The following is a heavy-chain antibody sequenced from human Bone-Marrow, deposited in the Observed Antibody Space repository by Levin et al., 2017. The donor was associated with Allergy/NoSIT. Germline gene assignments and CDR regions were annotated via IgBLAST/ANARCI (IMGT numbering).Heavy chain of an antibody. CDR3: AHTAGWLPDS. J-gene: IGHJ5*01. Sequence: SGPTLVKPTQTLTLTCTFSGFSLTASAVGVVWIRQPPGKALEWLALIYWNDDNHYNPSLTSRLTVTKDTSKNQVVLTLTNMDPVDTATYYCAHTAGWLPDSWGQGTLVTVSS. CDR1: GFSLTASAVG. D-gene: IGHD5-12*01. CDR2: IYWNDDN. V-gene: IGHV2-5*01.